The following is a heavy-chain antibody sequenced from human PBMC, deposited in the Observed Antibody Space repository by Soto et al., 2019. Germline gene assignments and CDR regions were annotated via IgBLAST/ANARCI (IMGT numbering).Heavy chain of an antibody. V-gene: IGHV1-69*01. D-gene: IGHD6-6*01. J-gene: IGHJ6*02. CDR2: IIPMFGTA. CDR1: GGTFSSYA. Sequence: QVQLVQSGAEVKKPGSSVKVSCKASGGTFSSYAISWVRQAPGQGLEWMGGIIPMFGTANYARKFQGRVTITADESTSTAYMELSSLRSEDTAGYYCAGTRSSRYYYYGMDVWGQGTTVTVSS. CDR3: AGTRSSRYYYYGMDV.